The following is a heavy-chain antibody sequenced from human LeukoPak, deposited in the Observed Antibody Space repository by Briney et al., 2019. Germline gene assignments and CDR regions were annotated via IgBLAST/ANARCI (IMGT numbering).Heavy chain of an antibody. CDR2: INHSGST. CDR3: ARDRDDYDSSGYYLDY. D-gene: IGHD3-22*01. CDR1: GGSFSGYY. Sequence: PSETLSLTCAVYGGSFSGYYWSWIRQPPGKGLEWIGEINHSGSTNYNPSLKSRVTISVDTSKNQFSLKLSSVTAADTAVYYCARDRDDYDSSGYYLDYWGQGTLVTVSS. J-gene: IGHJ4*02. V-gene: IGHV4-34*01.